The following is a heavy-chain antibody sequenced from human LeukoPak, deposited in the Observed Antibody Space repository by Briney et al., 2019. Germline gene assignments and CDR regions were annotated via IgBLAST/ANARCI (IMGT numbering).Heavy chain of an antibody. V-gene: IGHV3-9*01. CDR1: GFTFDDYA. CDR3: AKDSWEWEHPTYYYYGMDI. CDR2: ISWNSGSI. J-gene: IGHJ6*02. Sequence: GRSLRLSCAASGFTFDDYAMHWVRQAPGKGLEWVSGISWNSGSIGYADSVKGRFTISRDNAKNSLYLQMNSLRAEDTALYYCAKDSWEWEHPTYYYYGMDIWGQGTTVTVSS. D-gene: IGHD1-26*01.